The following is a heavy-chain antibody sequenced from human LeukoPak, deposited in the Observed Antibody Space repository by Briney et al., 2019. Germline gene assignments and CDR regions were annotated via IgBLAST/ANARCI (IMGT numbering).Heavy chain of an antibody. J-gene: IGHJ4*02. CDR2: INLNSGAT. CDR3: AAALDFHYSMISDY. Sequence: ASVKVSCKASGYTFTGYYMHWVRQAPGQGLQSMGWINLNSGATNSAQKFQGRVTMTRDTSITTAYMELRRLRSDDTAVYYCAAALDFHYSMISDYWGQGTLVTVSS. V-gene: IGHV1-2*02. CDR1: GYTFTGYY. D-gene: IGHD4-11*01.